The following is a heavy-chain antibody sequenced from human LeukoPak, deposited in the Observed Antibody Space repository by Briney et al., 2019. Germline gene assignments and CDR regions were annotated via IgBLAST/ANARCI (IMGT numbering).Heavy chain of an antibody. CDR3: AADLCGGNSCYSDY. Sequence: GGSLRLSCAASGFTFSSHAMSWVRQIPGKGLEWVSVIGGSGGSTYDADSVKGRFSISRDNSKNTLYLHMNSLRAEDTAVYYCAADLCGGNSCYSDYWGQGTLVTVSS. V-gene: IGHV3-23*01. J-gene: IGHJ4*02. CDR1: GFTFSSHA. D-gene: IGHD2-21*01. CDR2: IGGSGGST.